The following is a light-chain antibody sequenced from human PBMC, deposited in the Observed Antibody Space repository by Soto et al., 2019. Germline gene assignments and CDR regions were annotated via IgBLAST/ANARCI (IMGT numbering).Light chain of an antibody. V-gene: IGLV1-40*01. Sequence: QSVLTQPPSVSGAPGQRVTISCTGSSSNIGAGFDVHWYDQIAGTAPKLLIYGNSNRPSGVPDRFSSSKSGTSASLAINGLHAEDEAQYYCQSYDNSLSGSWVFGGGTKLTVL. J-gene: IGLJ3*02. CDR2: GNS. CDR1: SSNIGAGFD. CDR3: QSYDNSLSGSWV.